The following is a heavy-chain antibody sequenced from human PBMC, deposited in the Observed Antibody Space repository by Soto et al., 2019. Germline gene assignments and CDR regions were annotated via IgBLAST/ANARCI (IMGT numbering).Heavy chain of an antibody. J-gene: IGHJ4*02. CDR2: INVYNGNT. D-gene: IGHD3-22*01. CDR3: ASGYYDSSGYLDY. CDR1: GYTFTSYG. V-gene: IGHV1-18*01. Sequence: ASVKVSCKASGYTFTSYGISWVRQAPGQRLEWMGWINVYNGNTNYSQKLQGRVSITRDTSASTAYMELRSLRSEDTAVYYCASGYYDSSGYLDYWGQGTLVTVSS.